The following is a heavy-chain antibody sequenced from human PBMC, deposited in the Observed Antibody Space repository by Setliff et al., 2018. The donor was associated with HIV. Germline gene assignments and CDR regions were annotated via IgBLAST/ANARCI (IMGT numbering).Heavy chain of an antibody. Sequence: SETLSLTCAVYGGSFSGYYWSWIRQPPGKGLEWIGEINHSGSTNYNPSLKSRVSISMDASKNKFSLKMSSVTAADTAVYYCARARGPEGYFDSWGQGTLVTVSS. CDR3: ARARGPEGYFDS. V-gene: IGHV4-34*01. CDR2: INHSGST. D-gene: IGHD3-10*01. J-gene: IGHJ4*02. CDR1: GGSFSGYY.